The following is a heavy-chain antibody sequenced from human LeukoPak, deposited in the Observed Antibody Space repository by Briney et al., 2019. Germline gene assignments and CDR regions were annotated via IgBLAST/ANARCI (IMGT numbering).Heavy chain of an antibody. Sequence: SVKVSCKASGGTFISYAISWVRQAPGQGREWVGGIIPIFGTANYAQKFQGRVTITADESTSTAYMELSSLRSEDTAVYYCAREAEYSYGTHFDYWGQGTLVTVSS. V-gene: IGHV1-69*01. J-gene: IGHJ4*02. D-gene: IGHD5-18*01. CDR3: AREAEYSYGTHFDY. CDR1: GGTFISYA. CDR2: IIPIFGTA.